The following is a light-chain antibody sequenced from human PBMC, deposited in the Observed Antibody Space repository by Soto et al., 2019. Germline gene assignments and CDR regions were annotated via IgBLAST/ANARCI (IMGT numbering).Light chain of an antibody. J-gene: IGLJ1*01. CDR1: YSDVGGDDF. V-gene: IGLV2-14*01. CDR2: EVS. Sequence: QSALTQPASVSGSPGQSITISCTGSYSDVGGDDFVSWYQHHPGKAPKLIIYEVSYRPSGVSNRFSGSKSGNTASLTISGRQAEDEADYYCTSYTNNLYVFGSGTKLTVL. CDR3: TSYTNNLYV.